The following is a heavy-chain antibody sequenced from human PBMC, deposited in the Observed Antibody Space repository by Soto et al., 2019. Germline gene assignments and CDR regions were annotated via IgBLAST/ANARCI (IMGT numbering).Heavy chain of an antibody. CDR3: ARDGGAY. CDR2: MSYDGSNK. CDR1: GFTFSSYA. V-gene: IGHV3-30-3*01. Sequence: QVQLVESGGGVVQPGRSLRLSCAASGFTFSSYAMHWVRRAPGKGLEWMAVMSYDGSNKYYADSVKGRFTISRDNSKNTRYLQVHGLRPEDTALYYCARDGGAYWGQGTLVIGSS. J-gene: IGHJ4*02. D-gene: IGHD3-16*01.